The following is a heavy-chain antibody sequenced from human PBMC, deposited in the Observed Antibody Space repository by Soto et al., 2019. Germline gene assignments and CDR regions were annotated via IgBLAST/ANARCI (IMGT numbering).Heavy chain of an antibody. J-gene: IGHJ4*02. V-gene: IGHV3-9*01. CDR2: ISWNSGTI. D-gene: IGHD3-10*01. CDR1: GFSFDDYA. CDR3: ARDVWSRASGPPDS. Sequence: GGSVSLSCAASGFSFDDYAMHWVRQAPGKGLEWVTGISWNSGTIGYADSVKGRFTISRDNAKNSLYLQMNSLRAEDTALYYCARDVWSRASGPPDSWGQGTLVPVS.